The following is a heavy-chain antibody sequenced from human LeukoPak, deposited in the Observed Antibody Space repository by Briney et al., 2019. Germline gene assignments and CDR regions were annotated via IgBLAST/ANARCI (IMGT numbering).Heavy chain of an antibody. CDR3: ARYPIYAFVWGSYRYTFDY. Sequence: ASVKVSCKASGYTFTGYYIHWVRQAPGQGLEWMGWINPNSGGTNYAQKLQGRVTMTRDTSISTAYMELSSLRSDDTAVYYCARYPIYAFVWGSYRYTFDYWGQGTLVTVSS. CDR2: INPNSGGT. V-gene: IGHV1-2*02. CDR1: GYTFTGYY. J-gene: IGHJ4*02. D-gene: IGHD3-16*02.